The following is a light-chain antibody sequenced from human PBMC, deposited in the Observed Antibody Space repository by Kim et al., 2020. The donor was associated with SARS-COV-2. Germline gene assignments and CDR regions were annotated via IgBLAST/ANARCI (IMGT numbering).Light chain of an antibody. J-gene: IGKJ5*01. CDR1: HSVRSK. CDR2: DAS. Sequence: SPGDTAARSFWASHSVRSKLALYQPKPGQAPRLLIFDASTWASGIPARFIGRGSGTEFTLTIFGLQSEDFALYYCQQYSDWPPITFGQGTRLEIK. CDR3: QQYSDWPPIT. V-gene: IGKV3-15*01.